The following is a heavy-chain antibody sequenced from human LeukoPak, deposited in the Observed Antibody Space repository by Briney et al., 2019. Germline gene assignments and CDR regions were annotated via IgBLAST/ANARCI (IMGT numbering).Heavy chain of an antibody. V-gene: IGHV3-74*01. J-gene: IGHJ4*02. CDR3: ARSRYDYIWGIDY. Sequence: GGSLRLSCAASGFTFSSYWMHWVRQAPGKGLVWVSRLNSDGSSTNYADSVKGRFTISRDNAKNTLYLQMNSLRDEDTAVFYCARSRYDYIWGIDYWGQGTLVTISS. CDR2: LNSDGSST. D-gene: IGHD3-16*01. CDR1: GFTFSSYW.